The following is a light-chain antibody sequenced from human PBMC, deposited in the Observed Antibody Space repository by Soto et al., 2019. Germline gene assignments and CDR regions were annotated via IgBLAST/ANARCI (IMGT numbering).Light chain of an antibody. CDR1: QDISDS. J-gene: IGKJ4*01. CDR2: DAS. CDR3: HRYTNPPLT. Sequence: DIQMTQSPSSLSASVGDRITITCQASQDISDSLNWYQQKPGRAPNLLIYDASNLETGVPSRFSGSGSGTDFTFTITGLQPEDIATYYCHRYTNPPLTFGGGTKVDIK. V-gene: IGKV1-33*01.